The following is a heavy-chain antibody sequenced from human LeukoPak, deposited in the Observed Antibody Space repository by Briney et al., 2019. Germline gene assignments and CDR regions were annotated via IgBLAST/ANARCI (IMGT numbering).Heavy chain of an antibody. V-gene: IGHV4-61*05. CDR3: ARGVMY. Sequence: KPSETLSLTCTVSGGSISSSSYYWGWIRQPPGKGLEWIGYIYYSGSTNYNPSLKSRVTISVDTSRNQFSLKLNSVTAADTAVYYCARGVMYWGQGTLVTVSS. J-gene: IGHJ4*02. CDR1: GGSISSSSYY. CDR2: IYYSGST. D-gene: IGHD3-16*01.